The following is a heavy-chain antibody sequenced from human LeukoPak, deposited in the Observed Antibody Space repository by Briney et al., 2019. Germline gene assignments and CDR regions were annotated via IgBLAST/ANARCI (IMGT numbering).Heavy chain of an antibody. CDR1: GFTFSSNV. CDR3: AKGGYYDNSGPFDI. V-gene: IGHV3-23*01. Sequence: GGSLRLSCAASGFTFSSNVMSWVRQAPGKGLEWVSTISGSGGSTYYADSVKGRFTISRDNSKNTLYLQMNSLRAEDTAVYYCAKGGYYDNSGPFDIWGQGTVVTVSS. CDR2: ISGSGGST. J-gene: IGHJ3*02. D-gene: IGHD3-22*01.